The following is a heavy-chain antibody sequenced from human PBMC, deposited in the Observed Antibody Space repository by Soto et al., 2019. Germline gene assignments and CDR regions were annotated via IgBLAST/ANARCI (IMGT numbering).Heavy chain of an antibody. J-gene: IGHJ6*02. CDR3: ARDGDGRMTTNPYYYNGMDV. D-gene: IGHD4-4*01. CDR2: VFYTGRA. CDR1: GGSISSGSYY. Sequence: EPLSLSCTVSGGSISSGSYYWSWIRQPPGKGLEWIGYVFYTGRANYNASLKSRVSISLDTSNYQFSLKLSSVTAADTAVYYCARDGDGRMTTNPYYYNGMDVWGPGTTVTVSS. V-gene: IGHV4-61*01.